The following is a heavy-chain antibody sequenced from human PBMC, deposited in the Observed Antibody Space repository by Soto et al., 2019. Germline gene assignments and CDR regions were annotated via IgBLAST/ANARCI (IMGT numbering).Heavy chain of an antibody. J-gene: IGHJ6*02. CDR3: AKRRCSSTSCPPHSYGMDV. CDR2: ISGSGGST. V-gene: IGHV3-23*01. CDR1: GFTFSSYA. Sequence: VGSLRLSCAASGFTFSSYAMSWVRQAPGKGLEWVSAISGSGGSTYYADSVKGRFTISRDNSKNTLYLQMNSLRAEDTAVYYCAKRRCSSTSCPPHSYGMDVWGQGTTVTVSS. D-gene: IGHD2-2*01.